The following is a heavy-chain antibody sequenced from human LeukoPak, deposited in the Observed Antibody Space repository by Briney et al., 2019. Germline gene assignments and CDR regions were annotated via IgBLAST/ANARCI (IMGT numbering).Heavy chain of an antibody. D-gene: IGHD4-17*01. CDR3: ARGGMFYGDYFSLGY. CDR1: GGSISSYY. J-gene: IGHJ4*02. CDR2: IYYSGRT. Sequence: PSETLSLTCTVSGGSISSYYWSWIRQPPGKGLEWVGYIYYSGRTNYNPSLKSRVTISVDTSKNQFSLKLSSVTAADTAVYYCARGGMFYGDYFSLGYWGQGTLVTVSS. V-gene: IGHV4-59*01.